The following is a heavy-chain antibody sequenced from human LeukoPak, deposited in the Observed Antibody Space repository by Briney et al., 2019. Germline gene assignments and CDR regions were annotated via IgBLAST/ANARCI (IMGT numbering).Heavy chain of an antibody. CDR1: GGTFSSYA. J-gene: IGHJ4*02. CDR3: ASTHQATGYYNVCFDY. V-gene: IGHV1-69*04. D-gene: IGHD3-9*01. Sequence: SVKVSCKASGGTFSSYAISWVRQAPGQGLEWMGRIIPILGIANYAQKFQGRVTITADKSTSTAYMELSSLRSEDTAVYYCASTHQATGYYNVCFDYWGQGTLVTVSS. CDR2: IIPILGIA.